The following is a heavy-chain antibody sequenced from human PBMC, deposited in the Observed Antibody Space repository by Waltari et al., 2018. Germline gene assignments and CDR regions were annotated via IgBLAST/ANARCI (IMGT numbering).Heavy chain of an antibody. J-gene: IGHJ6*02. V-gene: IGHV1-8*01. D-gene: IGHD1-26*01. Sequence: QEQLVQSEAEVKTPGAAVTVSCKASGSSFTRYDIHWVRQAPGQGLEWMAWMNPNSGDTEYAHKFQGRVTVTTNPSMSTAYMELSSLRTDDTAVYFCARAVGGAARGYFGMDVWGHGTTVTVSS. CDR3: ARAVGGAARGYFGMDV. CDR2: MNPNSGDT. CDR1: GSSFTRYD.